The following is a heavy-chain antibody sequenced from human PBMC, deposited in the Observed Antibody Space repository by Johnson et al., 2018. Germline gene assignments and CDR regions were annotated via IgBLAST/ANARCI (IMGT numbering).Heavy chain of an antibody. CDR3: TRREAGDTRTFNY. J-gene: IGHJ4*01. CDR2: ISWNSGSR. Sequence: VQLVESGGGLVQPGRSLTLSCAASGFKFDDFAIHWVRQAPGKGLEWVSGISWNSGSRVFADSVRGRFTISRDNVMRSVHLQMNSLRVDDTALYYCTRREAGDTRTFNYWGHGTLVTVSS. V-gene: IGHV3-9*01. D-gene: IGHD2-21*01. CDR1: GFKFDDFA.